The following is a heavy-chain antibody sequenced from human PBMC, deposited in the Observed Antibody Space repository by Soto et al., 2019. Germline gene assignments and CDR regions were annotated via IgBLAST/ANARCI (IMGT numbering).Heavy chain of an antibody. CDR3: ARGFRWGENFDY. CDR2: SYYSGST. J-gene: IGHJ4*02. CDR1: GGSISSGSYY. Sequence: SETLSLTCSVSGGSISSGSYYWSWIRQHPGKGLEWIGYSYYSGSTYYNPSLKSRVTISVDTSKNQFSLKLSSVTAADTAVYYCARGFRWGENFDYWGQGTLVTVSS. V-gene: IGHV4-31*03. D-gene: IGHD3-16*01.